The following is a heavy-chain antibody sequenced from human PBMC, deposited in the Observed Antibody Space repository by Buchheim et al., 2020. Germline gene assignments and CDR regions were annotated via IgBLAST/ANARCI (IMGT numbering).Heavy chain of an antibody. CDR2: INHSGST. J-gene: IGHJ6*02. V-gene: IGHV4-34*01. CDR1: GGSFSGYY. D-gene: IGHD3-3*01. Sequence: QVQLQQWGAGLLKPSETLSLTCAVYGGSFSGYYWSWIRQPPGKGLEWIGEINHSGSTNYNPSLKSRVTISVDTSKNQFSLKLSSVTAADTAVYYCARERYDFWSGYYYYGMDVWGQGTT. CDR3: ARERYDFWSGYYYYGMDV.